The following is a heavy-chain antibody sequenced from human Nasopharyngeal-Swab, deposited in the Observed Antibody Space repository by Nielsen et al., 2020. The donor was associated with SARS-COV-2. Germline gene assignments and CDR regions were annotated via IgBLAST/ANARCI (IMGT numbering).Heavy chain of an antibody. CDR2: VYYGLAF. J-gene: IGHJ5*02. V-gene: IGHV4-39*01. CDR3: ARTHNWIDP. Sequence: WIRQPPGKGPEWIGSVYYGLAFQYSPSLKSRATISIDTSKNQLSLEVTSVTVADTAVYYCARTHNWIDPWGQGTLVTVSS.